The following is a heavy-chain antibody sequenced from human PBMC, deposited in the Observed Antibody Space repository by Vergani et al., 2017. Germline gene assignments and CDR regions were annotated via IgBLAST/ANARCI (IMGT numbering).Heavy chain of an antibody. J-gene: IGHJ3*02. Sequence: QVQLVESGGGVVQPGRSLRLSCAASGFTFSSYAMHWVRQAPGKGLEWVAVISYDGSNKYYADSVKGRFTISRDNSKNTLYLQMNSLRAEDTAVYYCASVGFGSGYSLAYRAFDIWGQGTMVTVSS. CDR3: ASVGFGSGYSLAYRAFDI. V-gene: IGHV3-30*01. CDR1: GFTFSSYA. CDR2: ISYDGSNK. D-gene: IGHD3-3*01.